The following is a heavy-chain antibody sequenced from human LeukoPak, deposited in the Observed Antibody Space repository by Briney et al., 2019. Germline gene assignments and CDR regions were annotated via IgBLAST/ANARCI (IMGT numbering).Heavy chain of an antibody. D-gene: IGHD3-22*01. CDR2: INNDGSST. J-gene: IGHJ4*02. V-gene: IGHV3-74*01. CDR1: GFTFSSYW. CDR3: ARHGDSSGYYGVDY. Sequence: AGGSLRLSCAASGFTFSSYWMHWVRQAPGKGLVWVSRINNDGSSTDYADSVKGRFTISRDNAKNTLYLQMNSLRAEDTAVYYCARHGDSSGYYGVDYWGQGTLVTVSS.